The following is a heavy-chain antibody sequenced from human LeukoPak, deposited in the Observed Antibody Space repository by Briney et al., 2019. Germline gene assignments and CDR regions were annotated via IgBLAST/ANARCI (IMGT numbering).Heavy chain of an antibody. CDR3: ARGGQYYYYYYYMDV. CDR1: GGSISSYY. CDR2: TFRVGVT. V-gene: IGHV4-59*01. Sequence: KPSEALSLTRTVPGGSISSYYWSWIRQPPGKGLGRVVHTFRVGVTHYTPSLKSRVTISVDTSKNQFSLKLSSVTAADTAVYYCARGGQYYYYYYYMDVWGKGTTVTVSS. J-gene: IGHJ6*03.